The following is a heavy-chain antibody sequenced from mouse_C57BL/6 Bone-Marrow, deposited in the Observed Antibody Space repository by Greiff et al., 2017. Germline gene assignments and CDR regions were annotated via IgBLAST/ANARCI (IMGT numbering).Heavy chain of an antibody. J-gene: IGHJ2*01. Sequence: EVKLMESGPGLVKPSQSLYLTCSVTGYSFTSGYFWSGIRKFPGNKLEWMGFISYDGSNNYNPYLKNRITITRDTSTNQFFLKLNSVTTEDTATYYCAIRVTSYFDYGGQGTTLTVSS. CDR3: AIRVTSYFDY. CDR1: GYSFTSGYF. CDR2: ISYDGSN. D-gene: IGHD2-2*01. V-gene: IGHV3-6*01.